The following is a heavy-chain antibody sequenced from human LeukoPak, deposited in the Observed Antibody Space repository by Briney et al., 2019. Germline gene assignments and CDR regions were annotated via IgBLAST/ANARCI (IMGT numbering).Heavy chain of an antibody. V-gene: IGHV3-30*03. J-gene: IGHJ4*02. CDR3: ARDSGNMAVADYYFDY. CDR1: GFTFSSYG. D-gene: IGHD6-19*01. Sequence: GGSLRLSCAVSGFTFSSYGMHWVRQAPGKGLKWVAVISYDGRNKYYADSVKGRFAISRDNSKNTLYLQMNSLRAEDTAVYYCARDSGNMAVADYYFDYWGQGTLVTVSS. CDR2: ISYDGRNK.